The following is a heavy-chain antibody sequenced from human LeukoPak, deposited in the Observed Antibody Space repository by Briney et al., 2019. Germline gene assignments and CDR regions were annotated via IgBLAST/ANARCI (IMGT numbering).Heavy chain of an antibody. CDR1: GFTFSNYA. V-gene: IGHV3-23*01. CDR3: PRQSYASGWNPFDY. Sequence: RGSLRLSCAASGFTFSNYAMSWVRQAPGKGLEWVSTISGDGITTYYADSAKGRFTISRDNSKNTMFLQMNSLRADDTAVYYCPRQSYASGWNPFDYWGQGILVTASS. D-gene: IGHD6-19*01. J-gene: IGHJ4*02. CDR2: ISGDGITT.